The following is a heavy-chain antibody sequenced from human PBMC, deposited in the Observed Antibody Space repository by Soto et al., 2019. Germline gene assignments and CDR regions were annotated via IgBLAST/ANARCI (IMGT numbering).Heavy chain of an antibody. CDR3: ARVAVAPYWYFDL. J-gene: IGHJ2*01. D-gene: IGHD6-19*01. CDR1: GGSISGNY. V-gene: IGHV4-59*01. Sequence: PSETLSLTCTVSGGSISGNYWTWIRQPPGKGLEWIGYIYYSGSTNYNPSLKSRVTISVDSSKNQFSLKLSSVTAADTAVYYCARVAVAPYWYFDLWGRGTLVTVSS. CDR2: IYYSGST.